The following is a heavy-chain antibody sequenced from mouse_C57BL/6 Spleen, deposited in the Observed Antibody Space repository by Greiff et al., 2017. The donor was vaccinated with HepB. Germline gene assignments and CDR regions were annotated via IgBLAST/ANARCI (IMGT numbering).Heavy chain of an antibody. Sequence: DVMLVESGGGLVKPGGSLKLSCAASGFTFSSYTMSWVRQTPEKRLEWVATISGGGGNTYYPDSVKGRFTISRDNAKNTLYLQMSSLRSEDTALYYCARLITTVVGFDYWGQGTTLTVSS. V-gene: IGHV5-9*01. J-gene: IGHJ2*01. D-gene: IGHD1-1*01. CDR1: GFTFSSYT. CDR3: ARLITTVVGFDY. CDR2: ISGGGGNT.